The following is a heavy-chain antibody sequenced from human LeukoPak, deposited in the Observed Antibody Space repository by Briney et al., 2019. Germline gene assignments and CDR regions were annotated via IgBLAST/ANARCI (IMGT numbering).Heavy chain of an antibody. Sequence: ASVKVSCKASGYTFTRYAMNWVRQAPGQGLQWMGWINTDTGNPTYAQGFTGRFVFSLDTSVSTAYLQISSLKAEDTAVYYCARGSDDYEGSYYFDYWGQGTLVTVSS. V-gene: IGHV7-4-1*02. CDR2: INTDTGNP. D-gene: IGHD4-17*01. J-gene: IGHJ4*02. CDR3: ARGSDDYEGSYYFDY. CDR1: GYTFTRYA.